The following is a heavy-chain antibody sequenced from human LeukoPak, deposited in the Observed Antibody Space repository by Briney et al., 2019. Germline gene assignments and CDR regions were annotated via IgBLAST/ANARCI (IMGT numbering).Heavy chain of an antibody. CDR1: GGTFSSYA. J-gene: IGHJ4*02. D-gene: IGHD6-19*01. CDR3: ARSPWSSGWYVM. CDR2: IIPILGIA. Sequence: SVKVSCKASGGTFSSYAISWVRQAPGQGLEWMGRIIPILGIANYAQKFQDRVTITADKSTSTAYMELRSLRSDDTAVYYCARSPWSSGWYVMWGQGTLVTVSS. V-gene: IGHV1-69*04.